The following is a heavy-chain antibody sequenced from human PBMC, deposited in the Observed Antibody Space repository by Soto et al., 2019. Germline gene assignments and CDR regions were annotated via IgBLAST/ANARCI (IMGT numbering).Heavy chain of an antibody. CDR3: ARDGYYDFWSGRYYYYYGMDV. D-gene: IGHD3-3*01. CDR2: ISSSGSTI. V-gene: IGHV3-48*03. J-gene: IGHJ6*02. Sequence: PGGSLRLSCAASGFTFSSYEMNWVRQAPGKGLEWDSYISSSGSTIYYADSVKGRFTISRDNAKNSLYLQMNSLRAEDTAVYYCARDGYYDFWSGRYYYYYGMDVWGQGTTVTVYS. CDR1: GFTFSSYE.